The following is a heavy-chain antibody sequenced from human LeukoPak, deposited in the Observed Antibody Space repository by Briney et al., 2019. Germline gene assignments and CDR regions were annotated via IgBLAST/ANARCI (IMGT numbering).Heavy chain of an antibody. V-gene: IGHV1-69*04. CDR1: GGTFNNYI. Sequence: SVKVSCKTSGGTFNNYIISWVRQAPGQGLEWVGTIILILDIANYAQKFQGRVAITADTSTSTAYMELSDLGSEDTAVYFCAREPEGLTTESHWGQGTLVTVSS. CDR3: AREPEGLTTESH. J-gene: IGHJ4*02. D-gene: IGHD1-14*01. CDR2: IILILDIA.